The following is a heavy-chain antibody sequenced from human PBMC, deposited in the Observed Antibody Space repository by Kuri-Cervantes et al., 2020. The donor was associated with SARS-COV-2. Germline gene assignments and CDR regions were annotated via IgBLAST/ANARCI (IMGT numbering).Heavy chain of an antibody. CDR2: ISGSGNSR. D-gene: IGHD2-2*01. V-gene: IGHV3-23*01. Sequence: ETLSLTCAASGFTFSSYGMHWVRQAPGKGLEWVSGISGSGNSRYYADSVKGRFTVSRDNSKNTLYMLINSLRAEDTAVYYCAKGEYCSGSSCYREGVPLFDYWGQGTLVTSPQ. CDR1: GFTFSSYG. CDR3: AKGEYCSGSSCYREGVPLFDY. J-gene: IGHJ4*02.